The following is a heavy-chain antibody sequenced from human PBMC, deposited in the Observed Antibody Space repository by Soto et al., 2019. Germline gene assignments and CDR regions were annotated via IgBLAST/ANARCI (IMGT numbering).Heavy chain of an antibody. Sequence: QVQLVQSGAEMKKPGASVKVSCKASGYTFTNYGVSWVRQAPGQGLVWMGWVGAYNGNAHVGAYYAHNVQGSVTMTTNTSMSTAYLELTSVISVHTNVYYFEREYYCSGGKCYDTVEIWGQGTMGTVSS. CDR1: GYTFTNYG. J-gene: IGHJ3*02. CDR3: EREYYCSGGKCYDTVEI. D-gene: IGHD2-15*01. CDR2: VGAYNGNAHVGA. V-gene: IGHV1-18*01.